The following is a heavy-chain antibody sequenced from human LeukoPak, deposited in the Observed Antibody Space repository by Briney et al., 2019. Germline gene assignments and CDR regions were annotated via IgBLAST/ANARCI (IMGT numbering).Heavy chain of an antibody. Sequence: PSETLSLTCTVSGGSINNLLWTWIRQPPGKGLEWIGYFSYSGGTTYNPSLKSRVTISIDTSKNQLSLNLNSVTAADTAVYYCAREGPLGKYYDYWGPGTLVTVSS. J-gene: IGHJ4*02. V-gene: IGHV4-59*01. CDR3: AREGPLGKYYDY. D-gene: IGHD3-16*01. CDR1: GGSINNLL. CDR2: FSYSGGT.